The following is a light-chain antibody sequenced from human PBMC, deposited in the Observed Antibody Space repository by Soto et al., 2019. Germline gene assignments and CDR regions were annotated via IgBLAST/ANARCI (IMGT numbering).Light chain of an antibody. CDR3: VMYMGSGSVV. J-gene: IGLJ2*01. Sequence: QTVVTQEPSFSVSPGGTVTLTCGLSSGSVSTSYYPSWYQQTPGQAPRTLIYSTNTRSSGVPDRFSGSILGNKAALTITGAQADDVSYYYCVMYMGSGSVVFGGGTKFTVL. V-gene: IGLV8-61*01. CDR2: STN. CDR1: SGSVSTSYY.